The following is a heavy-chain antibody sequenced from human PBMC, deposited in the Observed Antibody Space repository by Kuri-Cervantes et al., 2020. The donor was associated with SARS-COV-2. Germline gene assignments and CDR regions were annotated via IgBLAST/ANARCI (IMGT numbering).Heavy chain of an antibody. D-gene: IGHD1-26*01. J-gene: IGHJ5*02. CDR1: GGSISSSSYY. CDR3: ARRGGSYYFWFDP. Sequence: SETLSLTCTVSGGSISSSSYYWGWIRQPPGEGLEWIGSIYYSGSTYYNPSLKSRVTISVDTSKNQFSLKLSSVTAADTAVYYCARRGGSYYFWFDPWGQGTLVTVSS. CDR2: IYYSGST. V-gene: IGHV4-39*01.